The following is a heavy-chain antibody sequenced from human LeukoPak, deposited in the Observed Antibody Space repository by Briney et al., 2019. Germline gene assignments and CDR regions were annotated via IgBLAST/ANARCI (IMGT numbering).Heavy chain of an antibody. V-gene: IGHV4-34*01. CDR2: INHSGST. CDR3: ARGYSPVVVVAATVYSDY. J-gene: IGHJ4*02. CDR1: GGSFSGYY. Sequence: SETLSLTCAVYGGSFSGYYWSWIRQPPGKGLEWIGEINHSGSTNYNPSLKSRVTISVDTSKNQFSLKLSSVTAADTAVYYCARGYSPVVVVAATVYSDYWGQGTLVTVSS. D-gene: IGHD2-15*01.